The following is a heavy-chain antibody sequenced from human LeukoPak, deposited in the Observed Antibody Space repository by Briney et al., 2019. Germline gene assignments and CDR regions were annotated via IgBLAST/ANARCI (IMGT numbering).Heavy chain of an antibody. CDR2: TYYSGST. J-gene: IGHJ5*01. Sequence: PSETQTLTCTFSDGSISSGDYYWSWIRQPPVKGLEWIWYTYYSGSTYYNPSLKSRVTISIDTSKNHFSLKLSTVTAAATTVYYCARARGELWSGELLPANWFDSWGQGTLVTVSS. CDR3: ARARGELWSGELLPANWFDS. CDR1: DGSISSGDYY. D-gene: IGHD3-10*01. V-gene: IGHV4-30-4*01.